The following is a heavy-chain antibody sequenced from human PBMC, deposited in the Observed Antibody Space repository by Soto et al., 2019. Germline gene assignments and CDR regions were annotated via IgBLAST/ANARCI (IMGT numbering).Heavy chain of an antibody. CDR2: INGRGNYI. V-gene: IGHV3-21*06. D-gene: IGHD1-26*01. J-gene: IGHJ4*02. CDR3: VREDVIVGTTSAFVY. CDR1: GFSFKTYI. Sequence: VQLVESGGGLVKSGGSLRISCEASGFSFKTYIMNWVRQSPERGLEWVSSINGRGNYIYYEESVEGRFTISRDNAKNLLSLSMNTLRVEDTAIYYCVREDVIVGTTSAFVYWGQGTPVTVSA.